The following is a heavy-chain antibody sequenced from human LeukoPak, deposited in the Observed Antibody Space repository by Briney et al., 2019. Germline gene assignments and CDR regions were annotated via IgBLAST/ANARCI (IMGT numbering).Heavy chain of an antibody. Sequence: PSETLSLTCTVSGGSISSGSYYWSWIRQPAGKGLEWIGRIYTSGSTNYNPSLKSRVTISVDTSKNQFSLKLSSVTAADTAVYYCARAPKYYYDSSGCSYYYFDYWGQGTLVTVSS. V-gene: IGHV4-61*02. J-gene: IGHJ4*02. CDR3: ARAPKYYYDSSGCSYYYFDY. CDR2: IYTSGST. CDR1: GGSISSGSYY. D-gene: IGHD3-22*01.